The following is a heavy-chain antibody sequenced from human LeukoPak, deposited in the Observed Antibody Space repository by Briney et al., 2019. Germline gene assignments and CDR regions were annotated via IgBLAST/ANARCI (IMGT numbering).Heavy chain of an antibody. D-gene: IGHD2-2*01. V-gene: IGHV4-39*01. CDR2: ICYSGST. Sequence: SETLSLTCTVSGGSFNSSSYFWGWIRQPPGKGLEWIGSICYSGSTYYNPSLKSRVTIFADTSKNQFSLKLSSVTAADTAVYYCARPLGYCSSTSCYPYAFDIRGQGTMVTVSS. CDR3: ARPLGYCSSTSCYPYAFDI. J-gene: IGHJ3*02. CDR1: GGSFNSSSYF.